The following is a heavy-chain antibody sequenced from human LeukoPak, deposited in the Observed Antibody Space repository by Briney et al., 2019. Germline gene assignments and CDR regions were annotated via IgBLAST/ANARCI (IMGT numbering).Heavy chain of an antibody. CDR3: AREPLDQYGDNAFDI. CDR2: IYSGGST. J-gene: IGHJ3*02. CDR1: GFTVSSNY. V-gene: IGHV3-53*01. D-gene: IGHD4-17*01. Sequence: PGGSLRLSCAASGFTVSSNYMSWVRQAPGKGLEWVSVIYSGGSTYYADSVKGRFTISRDNSKNTLYLQMNSLRAEDTAVYYCAREPLDQYGDNAFDIWAKGQWSPSLQ.